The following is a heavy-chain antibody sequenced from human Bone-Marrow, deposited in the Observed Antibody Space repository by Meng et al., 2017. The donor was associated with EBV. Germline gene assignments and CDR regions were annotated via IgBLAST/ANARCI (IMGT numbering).Heavy chain of an antibody. D-gene: IGHD2-15*01. CDR1: GYTFSYQY. CDR2: IDLKGGNT. V-gene: IGHV1-69-2*01. Sequence: EVQWCKAGGEGTYAGATVKLSGTVSGYTFSYQYMRWEKPAPGIGLEWVGLIDLKGGNTRYAESFRGRLTISADTSTGTAYMKLSSLTFEDTAMYYCATAQFDIKAVGPWGQGTLVTVSS. J-gene: IGHJ5*02. CDR3: ATAQFDIKAVGP.